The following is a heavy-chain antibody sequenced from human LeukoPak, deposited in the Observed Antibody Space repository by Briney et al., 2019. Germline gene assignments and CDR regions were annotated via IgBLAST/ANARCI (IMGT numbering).Heavy chain of an antibody. V-gene: IGHV3-21*01. Sequence: GGSLRVSCAASGFTFSNYNMNWVRQAPGKGLEWVSSIGSSSTYIYYADSVTGRFTISRDNAKNSLYLQMDSLAAEDTAVYYCARDHNDLTGTYWESFDCWGQGTLVTVSS. CDR3: ARDHNDLTGTYWESFDC. CDR1: GFTFSNYN. D-gene: IGHD1-26*01. CDR2: IGSSSTYI. J-gene: IGHJ4*02.